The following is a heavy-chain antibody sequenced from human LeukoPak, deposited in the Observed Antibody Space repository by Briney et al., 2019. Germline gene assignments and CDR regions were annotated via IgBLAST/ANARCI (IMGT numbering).Heavy chain of an antibody. CDR1: GYTFTGYY. CDR3: ARDRNSGYALYDFDY. V-gene: IGHV1-2*02. Sequence: ASVKVSCKASGYTFTGYYMHWVRQAPGQGLECMGWINPNSGGTNYAQKFQGRVTMTRDTSINTAYMELSRLRSDDTAVYYCARDRNSGYALYDFDYWGQGTLVTVSS. D-gene: IGHD5-12*01. J-gene: IGHJ4*02. CDR2: INPNSGGT.